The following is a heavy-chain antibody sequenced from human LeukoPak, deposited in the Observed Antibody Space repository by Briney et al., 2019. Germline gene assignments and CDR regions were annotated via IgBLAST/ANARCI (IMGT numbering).Heavy chain of an antibody. CDR3: ARGNSDRFPPYMDY. Sequence: SETLSLTCTVSGGSISSGSYYWSWIRQPAGKGLEWIGRIYTSGSTNYNPSLKSRVTISVDTSKNQFSVKLSSVTAADTAVYYCARGNSDRFPPYMDYWGQGILVIVSS. CDR2: IYTSGST. D-gene: IGHD2-21*01. CDR1: GGSISSGSYY. V-gene: IGHV4-61*02. J-gene: IGHJ4*02.